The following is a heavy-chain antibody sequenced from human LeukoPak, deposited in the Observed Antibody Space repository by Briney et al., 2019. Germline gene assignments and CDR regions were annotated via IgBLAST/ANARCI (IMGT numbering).Heavy chain of an antibody. J-gene: IGHJ3*02. D-gene: IGHD2-15*01. CDR2: ISGSGGST. CDR3: ARHRSGGSQDDAFDI. Sequence: GGSLRLSCAASGFTFSSYAMSWVRQAPGKGLEWVSTISGSGGSTHYADPLKGRFTISRQNAKNSLFLQMNSLRAEDTAVYYCARHRSGGSQDDAFDIWGQGTLVTVSS. V-gene: IGHV3-23*01. CDR1: GFTFSSYA.